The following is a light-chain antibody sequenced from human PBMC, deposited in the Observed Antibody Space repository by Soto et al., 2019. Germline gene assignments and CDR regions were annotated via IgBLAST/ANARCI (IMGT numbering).Light chain of an antibody. V-gene: IGLV1-40*01. CDR1: SSNIGAGYD. Sequence: QTVVTQPPSVSGAPGQRVTISCTGSSSNIGAGYDVHWYQQLPGTAPKLLIYGNSNRPSGVPDRFSGSQSGTSASLAITGLQAEDEADYCCQSYDSSLSSYVFGTGTKLTVL. CDR3: QSYDSSLSSYV. CDR2: GNS. J-gene: IGLJ1*01.